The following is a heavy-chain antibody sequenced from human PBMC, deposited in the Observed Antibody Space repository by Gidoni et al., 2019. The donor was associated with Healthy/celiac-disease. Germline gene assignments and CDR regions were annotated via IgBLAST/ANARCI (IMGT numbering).Heavy chain of an antibody. V-gene: IGHV3-21*01. D-gene: IGHD3-22*01. J-gene: IGHJ4*02. CDR2: ISSSSSYI. Sequence: EVQLVESGGGLVKPGGSLRLSCAASGFPFSSYSMNWVRQAPGKGLEWVSSISSSSSYIYYADSVKGRFTISRDNAKNSLYLQMNSLRAEDTAVYYCARDRYYYDSSGYGYWGQGTLVTVSS. CDR3: ARDRYYYDSSGYGY. CDR1: GFPFSSYS.